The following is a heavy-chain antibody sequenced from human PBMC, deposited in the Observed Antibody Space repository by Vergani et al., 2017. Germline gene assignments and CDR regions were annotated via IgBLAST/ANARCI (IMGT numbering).Heavy chain of an antibody. J-gene: IGHJ4*02. CDR3: AKDLSYSTAWPHFDS. Sequence: EVQLVQSGAEVKKPGESLKISCKGSGYSFTSYWIGWVRQMPGKGLEWMGIIYPGDSDTRYSPSFQGQVTISADKSISTAYLQWSSLKASDTAMYYCAKDLSYSTAWPHFDSRGQGTLVTVSS. CDR2: IYPGDSDT. CDR1: GYSFTSYW. D-gene: IGHD4-11*01. V-gene: IGHV5-51*01.